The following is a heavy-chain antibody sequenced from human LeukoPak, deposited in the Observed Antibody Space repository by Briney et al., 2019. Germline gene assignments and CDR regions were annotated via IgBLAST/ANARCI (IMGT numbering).Heavy chain of an antibody. CDR1: GYPFITYG. V-gene: IGHV1-18*01. CDR2: ISSYNGNA. D-gene: IGHD5-24*01. CDR3: ARGRDGYDSAGFAP. J-gene: IGHJ5*02. Sequence: ASVKVSCKASGYPFITYGISWVRQAPGQGLEWMGWISSYNGNADYEPKLRGRVTVTTDPSTNTAYMELRSLRFDDSADYYCARGRDGYDSAGFAPWGQGTRVTVS.